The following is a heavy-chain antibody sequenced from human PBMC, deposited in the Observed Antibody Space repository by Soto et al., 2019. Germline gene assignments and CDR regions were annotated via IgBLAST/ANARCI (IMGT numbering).Heavy chain of an antibody. J-gene: IGHJ6*02. CDR3: ARYNCGGDCYYYYGMDV. CDR1: GGSFSGYY. D-gene: IGHD2-21*02. CDR2: INHSGST. Sequence: SETLSLTCAVYGGSFSGYYWSWIRQPPGKGLEWIGEINHSGSTNYNPSLKSRVTIAADTSKNQFSLKLSSVTAADTAVYYCARYNCGGDCYYYYGMDVWGQGTTVTVSS. V-gene: IGHV4-34*01.